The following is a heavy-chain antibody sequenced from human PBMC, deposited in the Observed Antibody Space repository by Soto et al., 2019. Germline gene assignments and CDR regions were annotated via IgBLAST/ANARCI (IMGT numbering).Heavy chain of an antibody. D-gene: IGHD6-6*01. CDR2: NYYSGIT. J-gene: IGHJ6*02. CDR3: ARGSSIAGLYYGMDV. Sequence: QVQLQESGPGLVKPSQTLSLTCTVSGGSISSGGYYWTWIRQHPGKGLEWIGYNYYSGITYYNPSLKSLVTLSLDTSKNQFSLRLSSVTAADTAVYYCARGSSIAGLYYGMDVWGQGTTVTVSS. V-gene: IGHV4-31*01. CDR1: GGSISSGGYY.